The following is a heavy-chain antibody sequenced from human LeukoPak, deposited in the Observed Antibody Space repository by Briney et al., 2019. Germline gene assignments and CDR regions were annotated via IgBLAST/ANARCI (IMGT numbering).Heavy chain of an antibody. D-gene: IGHD2-2*01. CDR1: GFTFSSHE. CDR2: ISSSGTTI. CDR3: ARKYCSTTSCLFDN. V-gene: IGHV3-48*03. J-gene: IGHJ4*02. Sequence: PGGSLRLSCAASGFTFSSHEMNWVRQAPGKGLQWVSDISSSGTTIYYADSVKGRFTISRDNAKNSLYLQMNSLRAEDTAVYYCARKYCSTTSCLFDNWGQGTLVTVPS.